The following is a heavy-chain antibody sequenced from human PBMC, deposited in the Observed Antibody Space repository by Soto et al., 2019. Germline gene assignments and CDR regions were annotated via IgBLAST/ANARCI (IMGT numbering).Heavy chain of an antibody. CDR1: GGSISSYY. CDR3: ARRMVRGVIYAFGI. D-gene: IGHD3-10*01. J-gene: IGHJ3*02. V-gene: IGHV4-59*08. CDR2: IYYSGST. Sequence: PSETLSLTCTVSGGSISSYYWSWIRQPPGKGLEWIGYIYYSGSTNYNPSLKSRVTISVDTSKNQFSLKLSSVTAADTAVYYCARRMVRGVIYAFGIWGQGTMVTVSS.